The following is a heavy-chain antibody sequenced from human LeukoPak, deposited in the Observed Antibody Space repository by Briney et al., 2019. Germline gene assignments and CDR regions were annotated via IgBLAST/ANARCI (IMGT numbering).Heavy chain of an antibody. CDR1: GYTFTGYY. V-gene: IGHV1-2*02. D-gene: IGHD3-3*01. Sequence: ASVKVSCKASGYTFTGYYMHWGRQAPGQGLRWREWINPNSGGTNYAQKFQGRVTMTRDTSISTAYMELSRLRSDDTAVYCCYFTTAQPRYYYMDVWGKGTTVTVSS. J-gene: IGHJ6*03. CDR2: INPNSGGT. CDR3: YFTTAQPRYYYMDV.